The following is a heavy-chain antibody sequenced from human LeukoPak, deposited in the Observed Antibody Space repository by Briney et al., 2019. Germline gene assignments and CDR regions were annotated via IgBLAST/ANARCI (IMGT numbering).Heavy chain of an antibody. J-gene: IGHJ5*02. CDR2: FYYSGST. D-gene: IGHD2-21*01. Sequence: SETLSLTCTVSGGSIRSSSYYWGWIRQPPGKGLEWIGSFYYSGSTYYNPSLKSRVTISVDTSKNQLSLKLSSVTAADTAVFYCARHQGDNTLIGWFDPWGQGTLVTVSS. V-gene: IGHV4-39*01. CDR3: ARHQGDNTLIGWFDP. CDR1: GGSIRSSSYY.